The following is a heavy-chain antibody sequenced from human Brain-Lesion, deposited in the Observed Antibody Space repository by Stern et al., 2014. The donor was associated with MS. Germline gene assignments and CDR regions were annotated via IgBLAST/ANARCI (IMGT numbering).Heavy chain of an antibody. D-gene: IGHD3-22*01. Sequence: VQLVQSGGGLVQPGRSLRLSCAASGFTFYDFAMHWVRQAPGKGLEWVSGINWNSGSLAYADSVKGRFSISRDSAKNSLFLQMNSLRPEDTALYYCTKDSGYFSGLFDSWGQGTLVTVSS. CDR1: GFTFYDFA. J-gene: IGHJ4*02. CDR3: TKDSGYFSGLFDS. V-gene: IGHV3-9*01. CDR2: INWNSGSL.